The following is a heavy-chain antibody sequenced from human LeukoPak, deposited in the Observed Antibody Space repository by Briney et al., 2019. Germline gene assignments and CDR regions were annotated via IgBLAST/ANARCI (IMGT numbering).Heavy chain of an antibody. CDR3: ARGLDYGDYTEYFQH. CDR1: GFTVSSNY. V-gene: IGHV3-66*01. J-gene: IGHJ1*01. Sequence: GGSLRLSCAASGFTVSSNYMSWVRQAPGKGLEWVSVIYSGGSTYYADSVKGRFTISRDNSKNTLYLQMNSLRAEDTAVYYCARGLDYGDYTEYFQHWGQGTLVTVPS. CDR2: IYSGGST. D-gene: IGHD4-17*01.